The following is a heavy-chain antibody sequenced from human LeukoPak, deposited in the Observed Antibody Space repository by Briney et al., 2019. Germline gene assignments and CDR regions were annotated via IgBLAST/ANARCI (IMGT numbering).Heavy chain of an antibody. CDR2: IRSKAYGGTT. Sequence: GGSLRLSCTASGFTFGDYAMSWVRQAPGKGLEWVGFIRSKAYGGTTEYAPSVKGRFTISRDDSKSIAYLQMNSLKTEDTAVYYCTSRTTPVDWGQGTLVTVSS. D-gene: IGHD1-7*01. CDR1: GFTFGDYA. J-gene: IGHJ4*02. CDR3: TSRTTPVD. V-gene: IGHV3-49*04.